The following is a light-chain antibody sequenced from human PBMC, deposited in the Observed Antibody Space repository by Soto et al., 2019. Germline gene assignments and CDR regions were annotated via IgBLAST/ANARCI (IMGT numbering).Light chain of an antibody. CDR1: QSVSSTL. V-gene: IGKV3-20*01. J-gene: IGKJ5*01. CDR3: QHYGSSVT. CDR2: GAS. Sequence: IVLTQSPGTLSLSPGERATLSCRASQSVSSTLLAWYQQKPGQAPRLLIYGASIRATGIPDRFSGSGSGTGFTLTISRLEPEDFAVFYCQHYGSSVTFAQGTRLEIK.